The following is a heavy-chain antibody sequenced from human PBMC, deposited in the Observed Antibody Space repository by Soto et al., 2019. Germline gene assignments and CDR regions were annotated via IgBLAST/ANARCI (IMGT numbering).Heavy chain of an antibody. V-gene: IGHV3-33*05. CDR1: GFTFRSYV. CDR3: ARWGTKGGLDV. Sequence: QVQLVASGGGVVQPGTSLRLSCVGSGFTFRSYVLHWVRQAPGKGLEWVALTSYDGSNNFYGDSVKGRFTISRHNSRNTVELPMDSLTFEDTALYYCARWGTKGGLDVWGQGTLVSVSS. J-gene: IGHJ4*02. D-gene: IGHD3-16*01. CDR2: TSYDGSNN.